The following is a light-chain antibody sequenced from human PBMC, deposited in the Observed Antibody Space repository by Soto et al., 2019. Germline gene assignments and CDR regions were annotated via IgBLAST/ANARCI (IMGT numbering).Light chain of an antibody. CDR3: QQYGSSPPYT. CDR1: QSVSNNY. V-gene: IGKV3-20*01. Sequence: EVVLTQSPGTLSLSPGERATLSCRASQSVSNNYFAWYQQKPGQAPRLLIFGSSDRATGTPDRFSGSGSGTDSTPTISRLEPEDFAVYYCQQYGSSPPYTFGQGTKLEIK. CDR2: GSS. J-gene: IGKJ2*01.